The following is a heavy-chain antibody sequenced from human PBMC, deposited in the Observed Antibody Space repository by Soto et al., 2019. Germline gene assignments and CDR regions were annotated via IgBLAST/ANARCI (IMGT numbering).Heavy chain of an antibody. Sequence: LSLTCTVSGDSISSADYYWSWIRQTPGKGLEWIRHIFYSGTTYYNPSLKSRLTISVDTSKNHFSLRLTSVTAADTAVYYCARDLWVEPELYYYGMDVWGQGTTVTVSS. J-gene: IGHJ6*02. CDR2: IFYSGTT. CDR1: GDSISSADYY. CDR3: ARDLWVEPELYYYGMDV. D-gene: IGHD1-1*01. V-gene: IGHV4-30-4*01.